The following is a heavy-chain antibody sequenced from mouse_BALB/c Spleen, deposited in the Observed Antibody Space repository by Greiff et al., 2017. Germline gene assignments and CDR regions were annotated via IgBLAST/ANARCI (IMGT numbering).Heavy chain of an antibody. V-gene: IGHV1-62-2*01. CDR1: GYTFTEYI. Sequence: VQLQQSGAELVKPGASVKLSCKASGYTFTEYIIHWVKQRSGQGLEWIGWFYPGSGSIKYNEKFKDKATLTADKSSSTVYMELSRLTSEDSAVYFCARREGLYDYDVSFDDWGQGTTLTVSS. J-gene: IGHJ2*01. CDR2: FYPGSGSI. D-gene: IGHD2-4*01. CDR3: ARREGLYDYDVSFDD.